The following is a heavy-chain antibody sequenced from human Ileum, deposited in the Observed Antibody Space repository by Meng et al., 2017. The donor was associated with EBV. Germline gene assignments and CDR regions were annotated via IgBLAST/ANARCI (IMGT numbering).Heavy chain of an antibody. V-gene: IGHV4-4*02. CDR3: ARVGQWLPIDY. Sequence: QGQRREAGPGLGKPSGTLSFTCAGSGGSISSGNWWSWVRQPPGKGLEWIGEIYHSGSTNYNPFLKSRVTISVDKSKNQFSLNLSSVTAADTAVYYCARVGQWLPIDYWGQGTLVTVSS. CDR1: GGSISSGNW. CDR2: IYHSGST. D-gene: IGHD6-19*01. J-gene: IGHJ4*02.